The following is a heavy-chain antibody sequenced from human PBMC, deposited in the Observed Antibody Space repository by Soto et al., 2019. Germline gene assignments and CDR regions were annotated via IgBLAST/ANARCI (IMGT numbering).Heavy chain of an antibody. CDR2: IYYSGST. D-gene: IGHD3-22*01. J-gene: IGHJ5*02. CDR3: ARGETYYYDSSGYFWFDP. CDR1: GGSISSGGYY. Sequence: TLSLTCTVSGGSISSGGYYWSWIRQHPGKGLEWIGYIYYSGSTYYNPSLKSRVTISVDTSKNQFSLKLSSVTAADTAVYYCARGETYYYDSSGYFWFDPWGQGTLVTVSS. V-gene: IGHV4-31*03.